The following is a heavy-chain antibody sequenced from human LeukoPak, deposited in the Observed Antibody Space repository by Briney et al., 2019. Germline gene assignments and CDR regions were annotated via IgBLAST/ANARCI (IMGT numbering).Heavy chain of an antibody. D-gene: IGHD3-22*01. J-gene: IGHJ4*02. CDR3: ARDLHYYDSSGYYPSDY. Sequence: ASVKVSCKASGYTFTSYAMHWVRQAPGQRLEWMGWINAGNGNTKYSQKFQGRVTITRDTSASTAYMELSGLRSEDTAVYYCARDLHYYDSSGYYPSDYWGQGTLVTVSS. V-gene: IGHV1-3*01. CDR1: GYTFTSYA. CDR2: INAGNGNT.